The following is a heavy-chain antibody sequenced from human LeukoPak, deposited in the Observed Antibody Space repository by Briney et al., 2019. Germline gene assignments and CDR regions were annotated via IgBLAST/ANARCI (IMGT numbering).Heavy chain of an antibody. D-gene: IGHD5-12*01. J-gene: IGHJ5*01. CDR2: IWHDGSNE. V-gene: IGHV3-33*01. CDR3: ARGRYSGYDYVLDS. Sequence: GASLTLSCKGSGVGFINHGIHWVRQALGKGPEWLATIWHDGSNEEYGDSVKGRVTISRDNSKSTLYLRITSLRDEDTAVYFCARGRYSGYDYVLDSWGQGTLVTVPS. CDR1: GVGFINHG.